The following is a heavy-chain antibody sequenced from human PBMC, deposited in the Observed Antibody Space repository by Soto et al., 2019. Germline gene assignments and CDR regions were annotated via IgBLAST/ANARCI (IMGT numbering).Heavy chain of an antibody. V-gene: IGHV3-30*03. J-gene: IGHJ4*02. Sequence: PGGSLRLSCAASGFTFSSYGMHWVRQAPGKGLEWVAVISYDGSNKYYADSVKGRFTISRDNSKNTLYLQMNSLRAEDTAVYYCARGIAAAGPKLDYWGQGTLVTVSS. CDR3: ARGIAAAGPKLDY. CDR1: GFTFSSYG. D-gene: IGHD6-13*01. CDR2: ISYDGSNK.